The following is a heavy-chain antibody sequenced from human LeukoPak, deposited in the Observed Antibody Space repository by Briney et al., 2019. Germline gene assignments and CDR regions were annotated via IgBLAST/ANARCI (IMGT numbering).Heavy chain of an antibody. J-gene: IGHJ6*02. CDR3: ARERSPYYYGMDV. D-gene: IGHD3-16*01. CDR1: GFPFSNYD. V-gene: IGHV3-13*01. CDR2: IDSAGDT. Sequence: SGGSLRLSCAASGFPFSNYDMRWVRQATGEGLEWVSTIDSAGDTYYPGSVKGRFTISRENANNSLYLQMNSLRVGDTAVYFCARERSPYYYGMDVWGQGTTVTVSS.